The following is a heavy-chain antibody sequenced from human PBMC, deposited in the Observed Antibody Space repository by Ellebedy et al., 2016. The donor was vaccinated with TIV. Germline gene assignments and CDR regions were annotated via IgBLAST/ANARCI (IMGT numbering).Heavy chain of an antibody. J-gene: IGHJ6*02. V-gene: IGHV3-13*05. D-gene: IGHD3-16*01. CDR1: GFTFSSYD. CDR2: IGTAGDP. Sequence: GESLKISCAASGFTFSSYDMHWVRQATGKGLEWVSAIGTAGDPNYPDSVKGRFTISRENAKNSLYLQMNSLRAGDTAVYYCARHPTLGYGMDVWGQGTTVTVSS. CDR3: ARHPTLGYGMDV.